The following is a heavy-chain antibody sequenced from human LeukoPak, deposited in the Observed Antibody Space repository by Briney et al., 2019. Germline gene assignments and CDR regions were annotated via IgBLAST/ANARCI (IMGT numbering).Heavy chain of an antibody. D-gene: IGHD6-13*01. Sequence: GASVKVSCKASGYTFTSYYMHWVRQAPGQGLEWMGTINPSGGSTSYAQKFQGRVTMTRDTSTSTVYMELSSLRSEDTAVYYCARDPTPPWYSSSWSTYLYYYYYGMDVWGQGTTVTVSS. V-gene: IGHV1-46*01. CDR1: GYTFTSYY. CDR3: ARDPTPPWYSSSWSTYLYYYYYGMDV. J-gene: IGHJ6*02. CDR2: INPSGGST.